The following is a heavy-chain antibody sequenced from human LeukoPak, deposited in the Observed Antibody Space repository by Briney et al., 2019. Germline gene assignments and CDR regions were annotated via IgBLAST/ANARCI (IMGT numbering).Heavy chain of an antibody. J-gene: IGHJ4*02. Sequence: PSETLSLTCAVSGGSISSSNWWSWVRQPPGKGLEWIGEIYHSGSTNYNPSLKSRVTISVDTSKNQFSLKVTSMTAADTGVYYCTRSFPGIVGAADFWGQGTLVTVSS. CDR1: GGSISSSNW. V-gene: IGHV4-4*02. D-gene: IGHD6-13*01. CDR2: IYHSGST. CDR3: TRSFPGIVGAADF.